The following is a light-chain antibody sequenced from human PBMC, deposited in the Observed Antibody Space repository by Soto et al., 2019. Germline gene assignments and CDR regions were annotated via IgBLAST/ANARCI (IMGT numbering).Light chain of an antibody. V-gene: IGKV3-20*01. CDR2: GAS. Sequence: EIVLTQSPGTLSLSPGERATLSCRASQSVNSNYLAWYQQKPGQAPRLLISGASSRATGIPDRFSGSGSGTDFTLTISRLEAEDFAVYYCQQFGSSPYTFGRGTKLEIK. CDR1: QSVNSNY. J-gene: IGKJ2*01. CDR3: QQFGSSPYT.